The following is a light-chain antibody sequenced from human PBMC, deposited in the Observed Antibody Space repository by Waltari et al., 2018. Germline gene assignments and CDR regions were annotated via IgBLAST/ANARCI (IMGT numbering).Light chain of an antibody. CDR2: DVS. V-gene: IGLV2-14*03. CDR3: SSYIDSSTLEL. J-gene: IGLJ2*01. CDR1: SSDIGSYNY. Sequence: QSALTQPASVSGSPGQSITIPCPGPSSDIGSYNYVSWYQQVPGKAPKLIIYDVSNRPSGVSSRFSGSKSGNTASLTISGLQAEDEANYYCSSYIDSSTLELFGGGTSLTVL.